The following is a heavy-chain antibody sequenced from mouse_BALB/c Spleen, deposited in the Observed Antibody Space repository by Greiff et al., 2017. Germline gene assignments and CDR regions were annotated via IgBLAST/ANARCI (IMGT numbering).Heavy chain of an antibody. Sequence: VKLMESGAELVRPGASVTLSCKASGYTFTDYEMHWVKQTPVHGLEWIGAIDPETGGTAYNQKFKGKATLTADKSSSTAYMELRSLTSEDSAVYYCTRSYGNYDAMDYWGQGTSVTVSS. V-gene: IGHV1-15*01. CDR1: GYTFTDYE. D-gene: IGHD2-10*02. J-gene: IGHJ4*01. CDR2: IDPETGGT. CDR3: TRSYGNYDAMDY.